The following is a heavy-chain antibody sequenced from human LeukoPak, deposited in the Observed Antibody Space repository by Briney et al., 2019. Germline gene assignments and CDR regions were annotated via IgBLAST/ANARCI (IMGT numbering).Heavy chain of an antibody. J-gene: IGHJ4*02. CDR2: ISGSGGST. D-gene: IGHD3-22*01. V-gene: IGHV3-23*01. Sequence: GGSLRLSCAASGFTFSSYAMSWVRQAPGKGLEWVSAISGSGGSTYYADSVKGRFTISRDNSKNTLHLQMNSLRAEDTAVYYCAKDQATMIVVVSHFDYWGQGTLVTVSS. CDR1: GFTFSSYA. CDR3: AKDQATMIVVVSHFDY.